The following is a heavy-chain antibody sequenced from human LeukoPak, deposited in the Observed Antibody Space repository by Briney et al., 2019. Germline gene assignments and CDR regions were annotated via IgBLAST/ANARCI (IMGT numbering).Heavy chain of an antibody. D-gene: IGHD1-26*01. CDR1: GGSISSGGYY. V-gene: IGHV4-31*03. CDR2: IYYSGST. Sequence: PSQTPSLTCTVSGGSISSGGYYWSWIRQHPGKGLEWIGYIYYSGSTYYNASLKSRLTISVDTSRNQFSLKLSSVTAADTAVYYCARVSGSYYVVDYWGQGTLVTVSS. J-gene: IGHJ4*02. CDR3: ARVSGSYYVVDY.